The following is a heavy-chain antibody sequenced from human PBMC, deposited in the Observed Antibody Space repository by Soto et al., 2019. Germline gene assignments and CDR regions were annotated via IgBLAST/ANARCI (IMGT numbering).Heavy chain of an antibody. J-gene: IGHJ4*02. V-gene: IGHV4-34*01. Sequence: SETLSLTCAVYGGSFSGYYWSWIRQPPGRGLEWIGEINHSGTTNNNPSLKSRVTISIDTSQNQFSLKLTSLTAADTAVYYCARDPIFYYASSGYGGSYFDYWGQGSRVTVSS. CDR3: ARDPIFYYASSGYGGSYFDY. D-gene: IGHD3-22*01. CDR1: GGSFSGYY. CDR2: INHSGTT.